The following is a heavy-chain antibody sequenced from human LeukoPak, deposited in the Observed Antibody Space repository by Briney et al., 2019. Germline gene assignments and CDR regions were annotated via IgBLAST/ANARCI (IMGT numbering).Heavy chain of an antibody. J-gene: IGHJ4*02. CDR3: ARGYQDRYYFDY. Sequence: SGTLSLTCAVYGGSFSGYYWSWIRQPPGKGLEWIGEINHSGSTNYNPSLKSRVTISVDTSKNQFSLKLSSVTAADTAVYYCARGYQDRYYFDYWGQGTLVTVSS. CDR1: GGSFSGYY. CDR2: INHSGST. V-gene: IGHV4-34*01.